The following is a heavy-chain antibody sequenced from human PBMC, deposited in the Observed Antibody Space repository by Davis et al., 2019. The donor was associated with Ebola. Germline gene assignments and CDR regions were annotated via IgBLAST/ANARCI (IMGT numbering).Heavy chain of an antibody. J-gene: IGHJ4*01. CDR3: AASAGTVGKFDY. Sequence: AASVKVSCKASGYTLVSYYAHWVRQAPGQGLEWMGIINPSGGNTNYAQKFQGRVTITRDMSTSTSYLDLTNLRSEDTAVYYCAASAGTVGKFDYWGQGTLVTVSS. D-gene: IGHD1-14*01. CDR1: GYTLVSYY. CDR2: INPSGGNT. V-gene: IGHV1-46*01.